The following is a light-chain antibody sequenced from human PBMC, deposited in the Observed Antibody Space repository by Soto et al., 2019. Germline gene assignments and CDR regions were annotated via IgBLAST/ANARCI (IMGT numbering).Light chain of an antibody. J-gene: IGLJ2*01. CDR2: SNN. V-gene: IGLV1-47*03. Sequence: QSVLTQPPSASGTPGQRVTISCSGSSSNIGSNYVYWYQQIPGTAPKLLIYSNNQRPSGVPDRFSGSKSGTSASLAISGLWSEDEADYSCAAWDDSLSGVVFGGGTKLTVL. CDR3: AAWDDSLSGVV. CDR1: SSNIGSNY.